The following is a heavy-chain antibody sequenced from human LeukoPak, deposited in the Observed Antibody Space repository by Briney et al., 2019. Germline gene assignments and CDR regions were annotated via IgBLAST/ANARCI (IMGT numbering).Heavy chain of an antibody. V-gene: IGHV3-21*01. CDR3: ARAPTVLVGYCSSSSCQADY. J-gene: IGHJ4*02. CDR2: ISGDSRYI. CDR1: GFTSSSYS. D-gene: IGHD2-2*01. Sequence: GGSLRLSCAASGFTSSSYSMNWVRQAPGKGLEWVSAISGDSRYIYYADSVRGRFTISRDNAENSLYLQMNSLRVEDTAVYYCARAPTVLVGYCSSSSCQADYWGQGTLVTVSS.